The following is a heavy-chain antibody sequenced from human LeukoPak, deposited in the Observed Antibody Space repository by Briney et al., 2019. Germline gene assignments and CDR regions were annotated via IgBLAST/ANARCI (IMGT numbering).Heavy chain of an antibody. CDR2: IIPILGIA. Sequence: GASVKVSCKASGGTFSSYAISWVRQAPGQGLEWMGRIIPILGIANYAQKFQGRVTMTEDTSTDTAYMELSSLRSEDTAVYYCATDLSKGRTGYPYYYYYGMDVWGQGTTVTVSS. V-gene: IGHV1-69*04. CDR1: GGTFSSYA. D-gene: IGHD3/OR15-3a*01. CDR3: ATDLSKGRTGYPYYYYYGMDV. J-gene: IGHJ6*02.